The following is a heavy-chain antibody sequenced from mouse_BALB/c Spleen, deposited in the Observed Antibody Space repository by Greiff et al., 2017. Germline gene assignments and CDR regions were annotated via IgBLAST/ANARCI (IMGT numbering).Heavy chain of an antibody. CDR3: ARGGDFDY. D-gene: IGHD1-1*02. CDR2: IDPSDSET. CDR1: GYSFTSYW. V-gene: IGHV1S126*01. J-gene: IGHJ2*01. Sequence: QVQLKQSGPQLVRPGASVKISCKASGYSFTSYWMHWVKQRHGQGLEWIGMIDPSDSETRLNQKFKDKATLTVDKSSSTAYMQLSSPTSEDSAVYYFARGGDFDYWGQGTTLTVSS.